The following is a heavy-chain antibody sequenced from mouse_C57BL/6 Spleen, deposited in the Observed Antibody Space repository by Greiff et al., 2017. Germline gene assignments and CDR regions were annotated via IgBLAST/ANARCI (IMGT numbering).Heavy chain of an antibody. CDR2: IYPRDGST. V-gene: IGHV1-85*01. CDR1: GYTFTSYD. J-gene: IGHJ1*03. Sequence: VQLQQSGPELVKPGASVKLSCKASGYTFTSYDINWLKQRPGQGLEWIGWIYPRDGSTQYNEKFKGKATLTVDTSSSTAYMELHSLTSEDAAVYFCAKRYCDVWGTGTTVTVSS. CDR3: AKRYCDV.